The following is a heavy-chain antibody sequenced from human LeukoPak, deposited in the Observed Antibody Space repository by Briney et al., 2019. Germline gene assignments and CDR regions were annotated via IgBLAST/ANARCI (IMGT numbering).Heavy chain of an antibody. J-gene: IGHJ4*02. Sequence: PGGSLRLSCAASGFTFSSHSMHWVRQAPGKGLEWISYISISTSTIYYADSVKGRFTISRDNAKNSLYLQMNSLRAEDTAVYYCARDVFHGSGSPYFDSWGQGTLVIVSS. CDR3: ARDVFHGSGSPYFDS. V-gene: IGHV3-48*04. CDR1: GFTFSSHS. D-gene: IGHD3-10*01. CDR2: ISISTSTI.